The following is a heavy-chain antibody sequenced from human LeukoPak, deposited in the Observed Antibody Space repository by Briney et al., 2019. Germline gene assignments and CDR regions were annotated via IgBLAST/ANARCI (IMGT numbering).Heavy chain of an antibody. Sequence: GGSLRLSCAASGFTFSSYSMSWVRQAPGKGLEWVSSISSSSSYIYYADSVKGRFTISRDNSKNTLYLQMNSLRAEDTAVYYCAREGANIAVAGTGAFDIWGQGTMVTVSS. D-gene: IGHD6-19*01. J-gene: IGHJ3*02. V-gene: IGHV3-21*01. CDR2: ISSSSSYI. CDR1: GFTFSSYS. CDR3: AREGANIAVAGTGAFDI.